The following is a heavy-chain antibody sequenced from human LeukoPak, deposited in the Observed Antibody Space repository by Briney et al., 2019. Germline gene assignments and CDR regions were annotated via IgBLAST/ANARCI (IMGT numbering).Heavy chain of an antibody. J-gene: IGHJ4*02. V-gene: IGHV1-24*01. CDR2: FDPEDGET. CDR1: GYTLTELS. D-gene: IGHD3-22*01. Sequence: ASVKVSCKVSGYTLTELSMHWMRQAPGKGLEWMGGFDPEDGETIYAQKFQGRVTMTEDTSTDTAYMELSSLRSEDTAVYYCATEALNVNYYDSSGFDYWGQGTLVTVSS. CDR3: ATEALNVNYYDSSGFDY.